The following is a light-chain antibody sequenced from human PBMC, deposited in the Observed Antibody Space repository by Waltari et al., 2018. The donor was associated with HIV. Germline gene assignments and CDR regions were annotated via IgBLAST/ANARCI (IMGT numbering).Light chain of an antibody. V-gene: IGKV1-39*01. CDR1: QRISSY. J-gene: IGKJ5*01. CDR2: AAS. Sequence: DIQMIQSPSSLSASVVDRVAITCRASQRISSYLNCYQQKPGKAPKPLLYAASSFQSWVPSRISGIGSETDFTLTIASLQPKHFATYFGQQSYRTPLITFGQGTRLEIK. CDR3: QQSYRTPLIT.